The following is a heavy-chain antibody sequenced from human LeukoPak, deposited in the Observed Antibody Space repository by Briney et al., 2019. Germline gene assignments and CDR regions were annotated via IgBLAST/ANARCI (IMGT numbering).Heavy chain of an antibody. Sequence: GASVKVSCKASGYTFTNYGISWVRQAPGQGLEWMGWISGYDGNTNYAQKLQGRGAMTTDTSTSTAYMEVRSLRSDDTAVYYCARGGRRSGYTEFDYWGQGPLVTVSS. J-gene: IGHJ4*02. CDR1: GYTFTNYG. CDR3: ARGGRRSGYTEFDY. V-gene: IGHV1-18*01. CDR2: ISGYDGNT. D-gene: IGHD3-16*02.